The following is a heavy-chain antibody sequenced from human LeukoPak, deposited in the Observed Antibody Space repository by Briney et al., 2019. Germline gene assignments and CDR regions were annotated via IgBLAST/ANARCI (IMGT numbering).Heavy chain of an antibody. D-gene: IGHD6-19*01. CDR2: IYSGGST. CDR3: ARAPRSGGWDYYIDY. V-gene: IGHV3-53*01. Sequence: GGSLRLSCAASGFTVSSNYMSWVRQAPGKGLEWVSVIYSGGSTYYADSVKGRFTISRDNSKNTLYLQMNSLRAEDTAVYYCARAPRSGGWDYYIDYWGQGTLVTVSS. J-gene: IGHJ4*02. CDR1: GFTVSSNY.